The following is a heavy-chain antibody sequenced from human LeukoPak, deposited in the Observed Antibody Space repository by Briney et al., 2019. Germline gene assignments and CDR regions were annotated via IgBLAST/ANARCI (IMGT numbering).Heavy chain of an antibody. CDR3: ARGAPGYGDYSYFDY. CDR1: GGSISSGGYY. V-gene: IGHV4-31*03. D-gene: IGHD4-17*01. Sequence: SETLSLTCTVSGGSISSGGYYWSWIRQHPGKGLEWIGYIYYSGSTYYNPSLRSRVTISVDTSKNQFSLKLSSVTAADTAVYHCARGAPGYGDYSYFDYWGQGTLVTVSS. J-gene: IGHJ4*02. CDR2: IYYSGST.